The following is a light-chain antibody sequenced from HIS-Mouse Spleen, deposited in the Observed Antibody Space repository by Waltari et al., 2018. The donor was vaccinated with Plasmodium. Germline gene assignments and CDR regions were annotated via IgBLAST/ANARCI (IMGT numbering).Light chain of an antibody. Sequence: QSALTPPPSASGSPGQSVTISCTGPSSDVGGYNFVSWYQQPPGKAPKLMIYEVSKRPSGVPDRFSGSKSGNTASLTVSGLQAEDEADYYCSSYAGSNNLVFGGGTKLTVL. CDR2: EVS. CDR1: SSDVGGYNF. CDR3: SSYAGSNNLV. V-gene: IGLV2-8*01. J-gene: IGLJ2*01.